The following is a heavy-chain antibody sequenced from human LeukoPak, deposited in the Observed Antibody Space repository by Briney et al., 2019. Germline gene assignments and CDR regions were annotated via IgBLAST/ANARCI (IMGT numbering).Heavy chain of an antibody. CDR1: GFTFSSYS. J-gene: IGHJ6*03. Sequence: GGSLRLSCAASGFTFSSYSMNWVRQAPGKGLEWVSYISSSSSTIYYADSVKGRFTISRDNAKNSLYLQMNSLRAEDTAVYYCAREGVAGYDILTGYWGYHYMDVWGKGTTVTVSS. D-gene: IGHD3-9*01. V-gene: IGHV3-48*01. CDR3: AREGVAGYDILTGYWGYHYMDV. CDR2: ISSSSSTI.